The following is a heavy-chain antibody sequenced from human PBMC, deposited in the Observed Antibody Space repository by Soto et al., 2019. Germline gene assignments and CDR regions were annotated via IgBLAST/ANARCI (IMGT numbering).Heavy chain of an antibody. D-gene: IGHD3-10*01. CDR3: ARRKGTMVRGLYYYYGMDV. V-gene: IGHV5-51*01. J-gene: IGHJ6*02. Sequence: GESLKISCKGSGYSFTSYWIGWVRQMPGKGLEWMGIIYPGDSDTRYSPSFQGQVTISADKSISTAYLQWSSLKASDTAMYYCARRKGTMVRGLYYYYGMDVWRQGTTVTVSS. CDR2: IYPGDSDT. CDR1: GYSFTSYW.